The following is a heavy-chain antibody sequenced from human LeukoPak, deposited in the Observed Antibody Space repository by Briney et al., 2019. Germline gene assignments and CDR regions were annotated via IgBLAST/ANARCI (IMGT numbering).Heavy chain of an antibody. D-gene: IGHD6-19*01. CDR3: ARAGSSGWYQAYYFDY. Sequence: SQTLSFTCAVSGGSISSGGYSWSWIRQPPGKGLEWIGYIYHSGSTYYNPSLKSRVTISVDRSKNQFSLKLSSVTAADTAVYYCARAGSSGWYQAYYFDYWGQGTLVTVSS. V-gene: IGHV4-30-2*01. CDR1: GGSISSGGYS. J-gene: IGHJ4*02. CDR2: IYHSGST.